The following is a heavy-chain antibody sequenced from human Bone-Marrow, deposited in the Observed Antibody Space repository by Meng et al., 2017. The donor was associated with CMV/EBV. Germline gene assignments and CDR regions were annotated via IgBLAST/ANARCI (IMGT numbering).Heavy chain of an antibody. D-gene: IGHD2-2*01. CDR1: GGTFSSYA. Sequence: SVKVSCKASGGTFSSYAISWVRQAPGQGLEWMGGIIPILGIANYAQKFQGRVTITADKSTSTAYMELSSLRSEDTAVYYCARARFQPIVVVQAARTEGYYYYGMDVWGQGTTVTVSS. J-gene: IGHJ6*02. CDR3: ARARFQPIVVVQAARTEGYYYYGMDV. CDR2: IIPILGIA. V-gene: IGHV1-69*10.